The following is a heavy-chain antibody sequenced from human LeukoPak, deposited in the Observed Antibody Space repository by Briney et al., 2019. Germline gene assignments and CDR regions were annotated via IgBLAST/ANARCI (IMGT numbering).Heavy chain of an antibody. CDR3: ARRARSYYGSGSYSYYLDY. CDR1: GGSFSGYY. CDR2: INHSGST. D-gene: IGHD3-10*01. J-gene: IGHJ4*02. V-gene: IGHV4-34*01. Sequence: SETLSLTCAVYGGSFSGYYWSWIRQPPGKGLEWIGEINHSGSTNYNPSLKSRVTISVDTSKNQFSLKLSSVTAAGTAVYYCARRARSYYGSGSYSYYLDYWGQGTLVTVSS.